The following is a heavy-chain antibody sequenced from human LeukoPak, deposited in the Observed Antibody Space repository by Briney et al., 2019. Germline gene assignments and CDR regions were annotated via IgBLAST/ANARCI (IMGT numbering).Heavy chain of an antibody. CDR1: GFTFSTYW. V-gene: IGHV3-7*01. CDR3: ARPPFGEYNWFDP. Sequence: GGSLRLSCAASGFTFSTYWMSWVRQAPGKGLEWVANIKQDGGEKYYVDSVKGRFTISRDNAKNSLFLQMNSLRAEDTAVYFCARPPFGEYNWFDPWGQGTLVTVSS. CDR2: IKQDGGEK. J-gene: IGHJ5*02. D-gene: IGHD3-10*01.